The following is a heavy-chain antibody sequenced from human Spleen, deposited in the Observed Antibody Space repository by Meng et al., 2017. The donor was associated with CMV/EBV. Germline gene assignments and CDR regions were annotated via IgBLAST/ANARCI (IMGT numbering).Heavy chain of an antibody. CDR1: GFSLSTSGVG. Sequence: ITLKESGPTLVKPTQTLTLTCTFSGFSLSTSGVGVGWIRQPPGKALEWLALIYWDDDKRYSPSLKSRLTTTKDTSKNQVVLTMTNMDPVDTATYYCAHTLYYYDSSGYYHYWGQGTLVTVSS. D-gene: IGHD3-22*01. CDR3: AHTLYYYDSSGYYHY. V-gene: IGHV2-5*02. CDR2: IYWDDDK. J-gene: IGHJ4*02.